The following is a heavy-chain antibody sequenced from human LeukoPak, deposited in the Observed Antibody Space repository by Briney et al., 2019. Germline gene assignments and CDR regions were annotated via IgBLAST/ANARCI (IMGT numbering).Heavy chain of an antibody. CDR3: ARGYSGGEAY. CDR1: GYTFTDFH. J-gene: IGHJ4*02. V-gene: IGHV1-2*02. CDR2: INTYSGVT. Sequence: ASVKVSCKASGYTFTDFHMHRVRQAPGQGLEWMGWINTYSGVTNYAQKFQGRVTMTRDTSLSTAYMELTRLTSDDTAVYYCARGYSGGEAYWAQGTLVIVSS. D-gene: IGHD5-12*01.